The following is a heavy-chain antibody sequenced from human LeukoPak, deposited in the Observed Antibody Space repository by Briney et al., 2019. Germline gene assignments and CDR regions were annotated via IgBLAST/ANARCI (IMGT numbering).Heavy chain of an antibody. CDR1: GFTFSSYG. V-gene: IGHV3-30*18. J-gene: IGHJ6*02. CDR3: AKDKALYGMDV. CDR2: ISYDGSNK. Sequence: PGRSLRLSCAASGFTFSSYGMHWVRQAPGKGLEWVAVISYDGSNKYYADSVKGRFTISRDNSKNTLYLQMNSLRAEDTAVYYCAKDKALYGMDVWGQGTTVTVSS.